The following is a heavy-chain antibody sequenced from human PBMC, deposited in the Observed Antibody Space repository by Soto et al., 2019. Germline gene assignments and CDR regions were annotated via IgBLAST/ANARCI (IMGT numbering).Heavy chain of an antibody. CDR3: ARQGPSLLTGYYIPLFDY. V-gene: IGHV4-39*01. Sequence: LETLSLTCTVAGGTIISSSYYWGWIRQPPGKGLEWIGSIYYSGSTYYNPSLKSRVTISVDTSKNQFSLKLSSVTAADTAVYYCARQGPSLLTGYYIPLFDYWGQGTLVTISS. CDR2: IYYSGST. D-gene: IGHD3-9*01. CDR1: GGTIISSSYY. J-gene: IGHJ4*02.